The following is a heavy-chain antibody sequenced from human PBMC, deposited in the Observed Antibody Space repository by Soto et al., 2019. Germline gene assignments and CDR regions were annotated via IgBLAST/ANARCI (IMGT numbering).Heavy chain of an antibody. CDR1: GFTFSSYA. CDR2: ISGSGGST. Sequence: GGSLRPSCAASGFTFSSYAMSWVRQAPGKGLEWVSAISGSGGSTYYADSVKGRFTISRDNSKNTLYLQMNSLRAEDTAVYYCAKARDRRYGMDVWGQGTTVTVSS. V-gene: IGHV3-23*01. J-gene: IGHJ6*02. CDR3: AKARDRRYGMDV.